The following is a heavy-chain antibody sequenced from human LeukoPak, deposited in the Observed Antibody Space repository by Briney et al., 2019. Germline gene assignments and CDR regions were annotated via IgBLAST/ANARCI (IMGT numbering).Heavy chain of an antibody. CDR2: ISAYNGNT. CDR1: GYTFISYG. J-gene: IGHJ6*04. V-gene: IGHV1-18*04. D-gene: IGHD5-12*01. CDR3: AREGYSGYGGYYYYGMDV. Sequence: ASVKVSRKASGYTFISYGISWVRQAPGQGLEWMGWISAYNGNTNYARKVQGRVTMTTDTTTSTAYMEMRSLRSDDTAVYYCAREGYSGYGGYYYYGMDVWGKGTTVTVSS.